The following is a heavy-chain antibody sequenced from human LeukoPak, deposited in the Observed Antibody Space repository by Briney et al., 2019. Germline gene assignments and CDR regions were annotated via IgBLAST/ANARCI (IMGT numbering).Heavy chain of an antibody. D-gene: IGHD6-6*01. CDR3: ARVVAARLSDAFDI. V-gene: IGHV3-7*01. Sequence: GRSLRLSCAASGFTFSSYWMSWVRQAPGKGLEWVANIKQDGSEKYYVDSVKGRFTISRDNAKNSLYLQMNSLRAEDTAVYYCARVVAARLSDAFDIWGQGTMVTVSS. CDR1: GFTFSSYW. CDR2: IKQDGSEK. J-gene: IGHJ3*02.